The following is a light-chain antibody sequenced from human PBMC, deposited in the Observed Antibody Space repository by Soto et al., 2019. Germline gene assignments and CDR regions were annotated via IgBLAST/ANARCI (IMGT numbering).Light chain of an antibody. CDR2: EVS. Sequence: QSVLTQPASMSGSPGQSITISCTGASSDVGTYNLVSWYQQHPGKAPKLMIYEVSKRPSGVSNRFASSKSGNPASLTISGLQAEDEADYYCCSYAGSNTLCGFGSGTKVTVL. V-gene: IGLV2-23*02. CDR3: CSYAGSNTLCG. J-gene: IGLJ1*01. CDR1: SSDVGTYNL.